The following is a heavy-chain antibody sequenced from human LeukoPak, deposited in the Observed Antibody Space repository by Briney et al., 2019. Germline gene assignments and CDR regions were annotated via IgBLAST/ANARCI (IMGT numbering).Heavy chain of an antibody. CDR1: GFTFSSYA. V-gene: IGHV3-23*01. Sequence: GGSLRLSCGASGFTFSSYAMSWVRQAPGKGLEWVSAISGSGGSTYYADSVKGRFTISRDNSKNTLYLQMNSLRAEDTAVYYCAKMRHNYYGSGSYLDYWGQGTLVTVSS. CDR3: AKMRHNYYGSGSYLDY. D-gene: IGHD3-10*01. CDR2: ISGSGGST. J-gene: IGHJ4*02.